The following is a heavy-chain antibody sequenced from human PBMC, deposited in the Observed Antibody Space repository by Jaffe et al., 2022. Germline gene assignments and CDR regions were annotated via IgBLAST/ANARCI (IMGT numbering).Heavy chain of an antibody. CDR2: IRYDGSNK. V-gene: IGHV3-30*02. CDR1: GFTFSSYG. Sequence: QVQLVESGGGVVQPGGSLRLSCAASGFTFSSYGMHWVRQAPGKGLEWVAFIRYDGSNKYYADSVKGRFTISRDNSKNTLYLQMNSLRAEDTAVYYCAKDLSAAEGVVIPDFDYWGQGTLVTVSS. J-gene: IGHJ4*02. D-gene: IGHD3-3*01. CDR3: AKDLSAAEGVVIPDFDY.